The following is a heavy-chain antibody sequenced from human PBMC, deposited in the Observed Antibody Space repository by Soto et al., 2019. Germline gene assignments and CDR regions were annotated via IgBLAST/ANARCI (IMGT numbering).Heavy chain of an antibody. CDR1: GGTFSSYA. CDR2: IITIFGTA. Sequence: SVKISCKASGGTFSSYAISWVRQAPGQGLEWMGGIITIFGTANYAQKFQGRVTITAEESKSTAYMELSSLRSEDTAVYYWASLYSSGFEWWGEGTLVTVS. J-gene: IGHJ4*02. V-gene: IGHV1-69*13. CDR3: ASLYSSGFEW. D-gene: IGHD6-19*01.